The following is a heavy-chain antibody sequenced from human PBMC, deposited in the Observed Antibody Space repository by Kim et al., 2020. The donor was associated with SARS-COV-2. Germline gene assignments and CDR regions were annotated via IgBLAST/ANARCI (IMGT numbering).Heavy chain of an antibody. J-gene: IGHJ4*02. CDR2: INHSGST. CDR3: ARGSRYPLDV. CDR1: GGSFSGYY. Sequence: SETLSLTCAVYGGSFSGYYWSWIRQPPGKGLEWLGEINHSGSTNYNPSLKSRVTISVDTSKNQFSLKLSSVTAADTAVYYCARGSRYPLDVWGQGTLVTVSS. D-gene: IGHD1-1*01. V-gene: IGHV4-34*01.